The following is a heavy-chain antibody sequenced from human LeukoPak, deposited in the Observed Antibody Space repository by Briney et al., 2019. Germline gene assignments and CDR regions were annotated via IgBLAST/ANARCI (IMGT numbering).Heavy chain of an antibody. CDR3: ARRVDGYNYFDF. CDR1: GFTFSSYG. J-gene: IGHJ4*02. D-gene: IGHD5-24*01. CDR2: IHHSGGT. Sequence: LRLSCAASGFTFSSYGMSWVRQPPGKGLEWIGHIHHSGGTYYNPSLKSRVTISADRSKNQFALKLNSVTAADTAVYYCARRVDGYNYFDFWGQGTLVTVSS. V-gene: IGHV4-30-2*01.